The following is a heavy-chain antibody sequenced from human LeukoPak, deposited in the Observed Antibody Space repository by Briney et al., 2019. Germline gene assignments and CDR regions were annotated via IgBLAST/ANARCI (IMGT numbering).Heavy chain of an antibody. CDR2: IKADGSST. CDR1: GFTFSSYW. V-gene: IGHV3-74*01. Sequence: GGSLRLSCAASGFTFSSYWMHWVRQAPGKGLVWVSRIKADGSSTTYADSVKGRFTISRDNSKNTLYLQMNSLRAEDTAVYYCAKPRPKYYYDSTGYYDFDYWGQGTLVTVSS. D-gene: IGHD3-22*01. J-gene: IGHJ4*02. CDR3: AKPRPKYYYDSTGYYDFDY.